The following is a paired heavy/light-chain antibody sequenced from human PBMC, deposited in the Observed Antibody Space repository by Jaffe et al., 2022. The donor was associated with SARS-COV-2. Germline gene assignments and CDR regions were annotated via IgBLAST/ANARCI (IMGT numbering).Heavy chain of an antibody. CDR1: GITFSKYA. D-gene: IGHD4-17*01. CDR3: ARDPNGDYIGAFDI. V-gene: IGHV3-23*01. Sequence: EVQLLESGGGLVQPGGSLRLSCAAPGITFSKYAMMWLRQAPGKGLEWVSVIRAGGGGTNYADSVRGRFTISRDNSKNTLTLQMNSLRVDDTGKYYCARDPNGDYIGAFDIWGQGTVVTVSS. J-gene: IGHJ3*02. CDR2: IRAGGGGT.
Light chain of an antibody. V-gene: IGKV3-20*01. CDR2: GVF. CDR3: QQYSSSYT. J-gene: IGKJ2*01. CDR1: QSVYNNH. Sequence: EIVLTQSPGTLSLSPGERATLSCRASQSVYNNHLAWYQQKPGQAPRLLIYGVFIRTTGTPERFSGGGSGTDFTLTISRLEPEDFAVYYCQQYSSSYTFGQGTKLEIK.